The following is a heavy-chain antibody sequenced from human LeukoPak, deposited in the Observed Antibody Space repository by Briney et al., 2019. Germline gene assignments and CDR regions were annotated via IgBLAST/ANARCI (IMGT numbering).Heavy chain of an antibody. CDR3: TTGMLGT. D-gene: IGHD2-8*01. J-gene: IGHJ5*02. CDR2: IKTKINGGTA. CDR1: GFTFSDAW. V-gene: IGHV3-15*01. Sequence: GGSLRLSCAAPGFTFSDAWMSGVRQIPGKGLEWIGHIKTKINGGTADYAAPVKGRFTISRDDSRNTLFLQMNSLKIEDTAVYYCTTGMLGTWGQGILVTVSS.